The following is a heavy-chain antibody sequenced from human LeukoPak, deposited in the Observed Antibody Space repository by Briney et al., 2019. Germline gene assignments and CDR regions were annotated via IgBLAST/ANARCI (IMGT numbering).Heavy chain of an antibody. CDR1: GFTVSSSF. Sequence: GGSLRLSYAASGFTVSSSFMTWVRQAPGKGLEWVSVTYSDGTTYYADSVKGRFTISRDNSKNTPDPQMNSLRADDTATYYCAKEKRNLRGARDAFDIWGQGTLVTVSA. D-gene: IGHD1-26*01. CDR2: TYSDGTT. J-gene: IGHJ3*02. V-gene: IGHV3-53*01. CDR3: AKEKRNLRGARDAFDI.